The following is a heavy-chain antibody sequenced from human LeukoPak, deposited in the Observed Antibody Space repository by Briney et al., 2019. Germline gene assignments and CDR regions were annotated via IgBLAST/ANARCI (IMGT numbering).Heavy chain of an antibody. J-gene: IGHJ4*02. V-gene: IGHV1-69*13. Sequence: GASVKVSCKASGYTFTSYGISWVRQAPGQGLEWMGGIIPIFGTANYAQKFQGRVTITADESTSTAYMELSSLRSEDTAVYYCASSKGPSSGYLIWGQGTLVTVSS. CDR3: ASSKGPSSGYLI. CDR1: GYTFTSYG. CDR2: IIPIFGTA. D-gene: IGHD3-22*01.